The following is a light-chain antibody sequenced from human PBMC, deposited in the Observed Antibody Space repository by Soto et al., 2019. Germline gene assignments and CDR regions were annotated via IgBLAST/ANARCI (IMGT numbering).Light chain of an antibody. V-gene: IGKV3-20*01. Sequence: EIVLTQSPGTRYLSPGERATLSCRASQSVSSSYLAWYQQKPGQAPRLLIYGASSRATGIPDMFSGSGSGTDFTLTISRLEPEDFAVYYCQQYGSSPTTFVRGTKVEIK. J-gene: IGKJ1*01. CDR3: QQYGSSPTT. CDR2: GAS. CDR1: QSVSSSY.